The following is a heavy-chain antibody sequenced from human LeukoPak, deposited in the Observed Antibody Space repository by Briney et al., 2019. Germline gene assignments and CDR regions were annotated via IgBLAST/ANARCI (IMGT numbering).Heavy chain of an antibody. J-gene: IGHJ4*02. D-gene: IGHD6-19*01. CDR3: ARTLQGGIAVAGTDY. CDR2: IIPILGIA. Sequence: GASVKVSCKASGGTFSSYAISWVRQAPGQGLEWMGRIIPILGIANYAQKFQGRVTITADKSTSTAYMELSSLRSEDTAVYYCARTLQGGIAVAGTDYWGQGTLVTVSS. V-gene: IGHV1-69*04. CDR1: GGTFSSYA.